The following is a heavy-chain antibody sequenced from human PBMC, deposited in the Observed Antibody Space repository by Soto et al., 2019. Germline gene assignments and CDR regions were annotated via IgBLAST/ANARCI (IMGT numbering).Heavy chain of an antibody. CDR2: IIPMFGTA. D-gene: IGHD6-19*01. V-gene: IGHV1-69*01. CDR1: GGTFGRNA. Sequence: QVVLVQSGAEMKNPGSSVKVSCKASGGTFGRNAINWVRQAPGQGLEWMGGIIPMFGTANHAQKFRDRIMITADESTNTVYLEENSLRSEDTAIYYCARPQVSGWRFNALDFWGQGTKVIVSS. J-gene: IGHJ3*01. CDR3: ARPQVSGWRFNALDF.